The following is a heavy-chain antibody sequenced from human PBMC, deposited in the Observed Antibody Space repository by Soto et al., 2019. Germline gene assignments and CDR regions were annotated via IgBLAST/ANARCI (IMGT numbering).Heavy chain of an antibody. CDR3: ARASPFSSSSPPYLYYAMDV. CDR2: IYSGGST. CDR1: GFTVSSNY. Sequence: GGSLRLSCAASGFTVSSNYMSWVRQAPGKGLEWVSVIYSGGSTYYADPVKGRFTISRDNSKNTLYLQMNSLRAEDTAVYYCARASPFSSSSPPYLYYAMDVWGRGTTVTVSS. J-gene: IGHJ6*02. V-gene: IGHV3-66*01. D-gene: IGHD6-6*01.